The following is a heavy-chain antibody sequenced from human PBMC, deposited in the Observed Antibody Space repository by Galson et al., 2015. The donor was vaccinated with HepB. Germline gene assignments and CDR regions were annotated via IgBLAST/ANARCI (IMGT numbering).Heavy chain of an antibody. CDR1: GFSLSTSGVG. CDR3: AHFAYYYDSSGYYFWGEFRDY. D-gene: IGHD3-22*01. CDR2: IYWDDDK. Sequence: PALVKPTQTLTLTCTFSGFSLSTSGVGVGWIRQPPGKALEWLALIYWDDDKRYSPSLKSRLTITKDTSKNQVVLTMTNMDPVDTATYYCAHFAYYYDSSGYYFWGEFRDYWGQGTLVTVSS. V-gene: IGHV2-5*02. J-gene: IGHJ4*02.